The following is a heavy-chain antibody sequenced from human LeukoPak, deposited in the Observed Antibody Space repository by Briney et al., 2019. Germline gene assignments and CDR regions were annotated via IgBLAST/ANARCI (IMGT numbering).Heavy chain of an antibody. CDR3: ATNDYSNYRVDY. CDR2: ISSSSSYI. J-gene: IGHJ4*02. V-gene: IGHV3-21*01. CDR1: GFTFSSYS. D-gene: IGHD4-11*01. Sequence: GGSLRLSCAASGFTFSSYSMNWVRQAPGKGLEWVSSISSSSSYIYYADSVKGRFTISRDNAKNSLYLQMNSLRAEDTAVYYCATNDYSNYRVDYWDQGILVTVSS.